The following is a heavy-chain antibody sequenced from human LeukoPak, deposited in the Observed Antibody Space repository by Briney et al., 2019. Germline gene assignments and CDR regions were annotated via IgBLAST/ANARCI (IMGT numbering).Heavy chain of an antibody. V-gene: IGHV4-34*01. J-gene: IGHJ6*03. CDR1: GGSFSGYY. D-gene: IGHD6-6*01. Sequence: TSETLSLTCAVYGGSFSGYYWSWIRQPPGKGLEWIGEINHSGNTNYNPSLKSRVTISVDTSKNQFSLKLSSVTAADTAVYYCARDFSSSSSVYYYYYMDVWGKGTSVTVSS. CDR3: ARDFSSSSSVYYYYYMDV. CDR2: INHSGNT.